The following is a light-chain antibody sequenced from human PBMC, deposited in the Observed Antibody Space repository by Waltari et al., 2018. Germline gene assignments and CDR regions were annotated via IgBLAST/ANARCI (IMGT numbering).Light chain of an antibody. CDR1: QTFRTTY. Sequence: EIVSTQSPGPLSLSPAERATLSCRASQTFRTTYLAWYQQKPGQAPTLLIYGASSRATGIPDRFSGSGSGTDFSLTISSLEPEDFAVYYCQQYDISPLTFGGGTKVEIK. CDR3: QQYDISPLT. V-gene: IGKV3-20*01. CDR2: GAS. J-gene: IGKJ4*01.